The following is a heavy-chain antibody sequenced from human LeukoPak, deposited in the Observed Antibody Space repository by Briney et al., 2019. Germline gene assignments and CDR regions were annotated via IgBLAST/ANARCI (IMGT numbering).Heavy chain of an antibody. V-gene: IGHV3-21*01. CDR1: GFTFSSYS. J-gene: IGHJ4*02. Sequence: GGSLRLSCAASGFTFSSYSMNWVRQAPGKGLEWVSSISSSSYIYYADSVKGRFTISRDNAKNSLYLQMNSLRAEDTAVYYCARDPPPRIVGATRVNYFDYWGQGTLVTVSS. CDR3: ARDPPPRIVGATRVNYFDY. CDR2: ISSSSYI. D-gene: IGHD1-26*01.